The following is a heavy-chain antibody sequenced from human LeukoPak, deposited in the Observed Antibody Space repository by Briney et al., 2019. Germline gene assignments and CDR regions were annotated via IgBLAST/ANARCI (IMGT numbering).Heavy chain of an antibody. CDR2: ISSSGSTI. CDR1: GFTFSSYE. D-gene: IGHD2-21*02. CDR3: ARGANCGGDCYDY. Sequence: GGSLRLSCAASGFTFSSYEMNWVRQAPGKGLEWVSYISSSGSTIYYADSVKGRFTISRDNAKNSLYLQMNSLRAEDTAVYYCARGANCGGDCYDYWGQGTLVTVSS. J-gene: IGHJ4*02. V-gene: IGHV3-48*03.